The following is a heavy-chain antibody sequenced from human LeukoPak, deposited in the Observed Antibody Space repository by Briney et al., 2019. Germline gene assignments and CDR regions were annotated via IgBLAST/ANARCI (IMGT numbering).Heavy chain of an antibody. V-gene: IGHV3-15*01. J-gene: IGHJ4*02. CDR3: TTGYGSGNACDY. CDR1: GFSFTNAW. D-gene: IGHD3-10*01. CDR2: VKSKTEGGTT. Sequence: PGGSLRLSCAASGFSFTNAWMSWVRQAPGRGLEWVGLVKSKTEGGTTGYAAPVKGTFTISRDDSKNIVYLQMNSLKTEDTAVYYCTTGYGSGNACDYWGQGTLVTVSS.